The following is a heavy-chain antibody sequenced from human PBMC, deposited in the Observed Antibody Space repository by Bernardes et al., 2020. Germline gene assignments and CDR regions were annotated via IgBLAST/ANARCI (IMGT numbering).Heavy chain of an antibody. Sequence: SVSCAVYGGSFSGYYWSWIRQPAGTGLEWIGEINPSGSTTYNPSLKSRVSISVDTSKNQFSLKLSSVTAADTAVYYCARRHSSKHWFDPWGQGTLVTGS. V-gene: IGHV4-34*01. CDR2: INPSGST. CDR3: ARRHSSKHWFDP. CDR1: GGSFSGYY. D-gene: IGHD6-13*01. J-gene: IGHJ5*02.